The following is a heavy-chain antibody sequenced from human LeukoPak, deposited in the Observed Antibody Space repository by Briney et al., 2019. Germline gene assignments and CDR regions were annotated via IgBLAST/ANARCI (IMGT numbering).Heavy chain of an antibody. J-gene: IGHJ4*02. Sequence: GASVKVSCKASGGTFSSYAISWVRQAPGQGPEWMGGIIPIFGTANYAQKFQGRVTITADESTSTAYMELSSLRSEDTAVYYCARDGELERQWYFDYWGQGTLVTVSS. V-gene: IGHV1-69*13. CDR1: GGTFSSYA. CDR2: IIPIFGTA. D-gene: IGHD1-1*01. CDR3: ARDGELERQWYFDY.